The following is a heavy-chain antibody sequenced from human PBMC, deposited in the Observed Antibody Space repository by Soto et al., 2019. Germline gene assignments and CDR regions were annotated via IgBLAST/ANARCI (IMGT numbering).Heavy chain of an antibody. CDR1: GFPFRSYA. Sequence: GGSLRLSCAASGFPFRSYAMGWVRQAPGKGLEWISVISGSGEITLYTDSVKGRLTISRDFSNNTLSLQMNSLRADDTAIYYCGKARYLLVDQPLYFESWGQGTLVTVSS. V-gene: IGHV3-23*01. J-gene: IGHJ4*02. D-gene: IGHD3-9*01. CDR3: GKARYLLVDQPLYFES. CDR2: ISGSGEIT.